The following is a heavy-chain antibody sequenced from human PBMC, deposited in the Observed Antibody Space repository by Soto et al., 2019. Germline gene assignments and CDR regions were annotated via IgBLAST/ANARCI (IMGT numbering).Heavy chain of an antibody. CDR2: ISYDGSNK. CDR3: AKELGDIVVVPAAGFDY. V-gene: IGHV3-30*18. CDR1: GFTFSSYG. D-gene: IGHD2-2*01. J-gene: IGHJ4*02. Sequence: EVFPGGSLRLSCAASGFTFSSYGMHWVRQAPGKGLEWVAVISYDGSNKYYADFVKGRFTISRDNSKNTLYLQMNSLRAEDTAVYYCAKELGDIVVVPAAGFDYWGQGTLVTVSS.